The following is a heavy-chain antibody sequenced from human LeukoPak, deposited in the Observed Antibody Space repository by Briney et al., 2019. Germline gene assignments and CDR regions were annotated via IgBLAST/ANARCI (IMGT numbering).Heavy chain of an antibody. CDR3: CVGAAAEGPIDY. D-gene: IGHD6-13*01. CDR2: ISAYNGNT. J-gene: IGHJ4*02. V-gene: IGHV1-18*01. Sequence: ASVKVSCKASGYTFTSYDINWVRQATGQGLEWMGWISAYNGNTNYAQKLQGRVTMTTDTSTSTAYMELRSLRSDDTAVYYCCVGAAAEGPIDYWGQGTLVTVSS. CDR1: GYTFTSYD.